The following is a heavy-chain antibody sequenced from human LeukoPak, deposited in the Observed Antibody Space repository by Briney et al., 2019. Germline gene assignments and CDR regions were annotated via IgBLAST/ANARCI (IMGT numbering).Heavy chain of an antibody. D-gene: IGHD5-24*01. CDR2: IYYSGST. Sequence: NPSETLSLTCTVSGGSISSYYWSWIRQPPGKGLEWIGYIYYSGSTNYNPSLKSRVTISVDTSKNQFSLKLSPVTAADTAVYYCASQGGRDGYSLDYWGQGTLVTVSS. CDR3: ASQGGRDGYSLDY. J-gene: IGHJ4*02. CDR1: GGSISSYY. V-gene: IGHV4-59*01.